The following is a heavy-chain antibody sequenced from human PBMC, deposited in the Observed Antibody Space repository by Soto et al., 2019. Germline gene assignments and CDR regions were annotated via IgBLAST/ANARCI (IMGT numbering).Heavy chain of an antibody. V-gene: IGHV1-18*01. J-gene: IGHJ6*02. D-gene: IGHD3-16*01. CDR1: GYTFTSYG. CDR3: AGDGGGDGMDV. Sequence: QVQLVQSGAEVKKPGASVKVSCKASGYTFTSYGISWVRQAPGQGLEWMGWISAYNGNTNYAQKLQGRVTMTTDTSTRTAYRGVRGLRTDGPAVYYWAGDGGGDGMDVWGQGTTVTVSS. CDR2: ISAYNGNT.